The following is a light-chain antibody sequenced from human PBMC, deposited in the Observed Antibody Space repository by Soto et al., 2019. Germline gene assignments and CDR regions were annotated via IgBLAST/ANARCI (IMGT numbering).Light chain of an antibody. CDR1: SSDVGNYNL. J-gene: IGLJ1*01. CDR3: CSYAGDSYV. CDR2: DVS. Sequence: QSALTQPASVSGSPGQSITISCTGTSSDVGNYNLVSWYQQHPGKAPKLMIYDVSKRPSGVSNRFSGSKSDNTASLTISGLQADDEADYYCCSYAGDSYVFGTGTKVTVL. V-gene: IGLV2-23*02.